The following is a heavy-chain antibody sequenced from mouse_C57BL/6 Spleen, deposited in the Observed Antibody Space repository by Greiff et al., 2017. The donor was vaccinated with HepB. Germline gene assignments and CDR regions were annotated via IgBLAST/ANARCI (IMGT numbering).Heavy chain of an antibody. J-gene: IGHJ2*01. D-gene: IGHD2-5*01. Sequence: EVMVVEAGEGLVKPGGSLKLSCAASGFTVSSYAMSWVRQTPEKRLEWVAYISSGGDYIYYADTVKGRFTISRDNARNTLYLQMSSLKSEDTAMYYCTRDSNYVFDYWGQGTTLTVSS. V-gene: IGHV5-9-1*02. CDR3: TRDSNYVFDY. CDR1: GFTVSSYA. CDR2: ISSGGDYI.